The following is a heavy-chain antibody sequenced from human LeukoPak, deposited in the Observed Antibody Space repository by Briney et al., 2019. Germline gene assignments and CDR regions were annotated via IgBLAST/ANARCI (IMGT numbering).Heavy chain of an antibody. D-gene: IGHD2-21*01. Sequence: ASVKVSCKASGGTFSSYAISWVRQAPGQGLEWMGRIIPILGIANYAQKFQGRVTITADKSTSTAYMELSSLRSEDTAVYYCARDEGIGVVTPDPSFDYWGQGTLVTVSS. CDR3: ARDEGIGVVTPDPSFDY. V-gene: IGHV1-69*04. CDR1: GGTFSSYA. CDR2: IIPILGIA. J-gene: IGHJ4*02.